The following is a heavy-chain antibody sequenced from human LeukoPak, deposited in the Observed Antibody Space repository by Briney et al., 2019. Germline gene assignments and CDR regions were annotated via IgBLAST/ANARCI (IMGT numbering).Heavy chain of an antibody. CDR2: IYYNGST. CDR3: ARDFHSRYGGRYLDY. CDR1: GGYISGYY. D-gene: IGHD1-26*01. V-gene: IGHV4-59*01. Sequence: PSETLSLTCTVSGGYISGYYWSWIRQPPGKGLEWIGDIYYNGSTSHNPSLKSRLTISVDTSKKQFYLNLSSVTAADTAVYYCARDFHSRYGGRYLDYWGQGTLVTVSS. J-gene: IGHJ4*02.